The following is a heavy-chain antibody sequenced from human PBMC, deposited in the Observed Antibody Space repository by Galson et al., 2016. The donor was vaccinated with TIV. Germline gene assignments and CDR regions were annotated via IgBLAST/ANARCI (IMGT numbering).Heavy chain of an antibody. V-gene: IGHV3-23*01. CDR3: AKDRGYFEAFAS. D-gene: IGHD5-12*01. Sequence: SLRLSCAAAGFSFNDYEMSWVRQAPGKGLEWVSAISGGGTNTYYADSVEGRFTVSRDNSKNTLYLQMDTLTVEDTAVYYCAKDRGYFEAFASWGQGTLVTVSS. CDR2: ISGGGTNT. CDR1: GFSFNDYE. J-gene: IGHJ4*02.